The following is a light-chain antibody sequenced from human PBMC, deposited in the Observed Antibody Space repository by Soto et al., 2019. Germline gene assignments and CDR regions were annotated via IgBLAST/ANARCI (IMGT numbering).Light chain of an antibody. J-gene: IGKJ5*01. CDR1: QTISRW. V-gene: IGKV1-5*01. CDR3: HSRA. CDR2: DAS. Sequence: DIQLIQTPSTLSASVGDEVTITFRASQTISRWLAWYQQKPGRAPKLLIYDASTLESGVPSRFSGSGSETEFTLTLSRLQPDDFATYFCHSRAFGQGTRREIK.